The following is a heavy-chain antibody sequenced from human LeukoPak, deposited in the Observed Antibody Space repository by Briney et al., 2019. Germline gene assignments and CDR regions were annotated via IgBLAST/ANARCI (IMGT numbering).Heavy chain of an antibody. CDR2: IYPSDSDT. D-gene: IGHD4-17*01. CDR3: ARLYGDADY. J-gene: IGHJ4*02. V-gene: IGHV5-51*01. CDR1: GYRFTTYW. Sequence: GKSLKISCKGSGYRFTTYWIGWVRQMPGKGLEWMVIIYPSDSDTRYSPSFQGQVTISADKSISTAYLQWNSLKASDTAMYYCARLYGDADYWGQGTLVTVSS.